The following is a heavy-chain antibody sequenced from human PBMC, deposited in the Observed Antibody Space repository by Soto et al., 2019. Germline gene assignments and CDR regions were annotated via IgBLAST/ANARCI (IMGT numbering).Heavy chain of an antibody. D-gene: IGHD5-12*01. V-gene: IGHV4-34*01. CDR3: ARPRWEQPWLLDH. J-gene: IGHJ4*01. Sequence: SETLSLTCSVYGGSFSGYYWSWIRQPPGKGLEWIGEINHSGSTNYNPSLKSRITISVDTSKNQFSLKLSSVTAADTAVYYCARPRWEQPWLLDHWGHGHLVTVST. CDR2: INHSGST. CDR1: GGSFSGYY.